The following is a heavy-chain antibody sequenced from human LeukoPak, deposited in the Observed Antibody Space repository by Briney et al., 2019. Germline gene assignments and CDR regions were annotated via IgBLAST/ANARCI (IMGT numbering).Heavy chain of an antibody. Sequence: GGSLRLSCAASGFTFSSYSMNWVRQAPGKGLEWVSSISSSSSYIYYADSVKGRFTISRDNAKNSLYLQMNSLRAEDTAVYYCARDFSGYCSGGSCYSAFDIWGQGTMVTVSS. CDR3: ARDFSGYCSGGSCYSAFDI. CDR2: ISSSSSYI. J-gene: IGHJ3*02. CDR1: GFTFSSYS. D-gene: IGHD2-15*01. V-gene: IGHV3-21*01.